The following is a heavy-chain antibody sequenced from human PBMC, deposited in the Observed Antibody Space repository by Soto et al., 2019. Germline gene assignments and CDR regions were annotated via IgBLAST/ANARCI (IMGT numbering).Heavy chain of an antibody. D-gene: IGHD3-22*01. CDR2: IYHSGST. CDR3: ASNQDFYDSSGYYY. CDR1: GGSISSSNW. V-gene: IGHV4-4*02. Sequence: QVQLQESGPGLVKPSGTLSLTCAVSGGSISSSNWWSWVRQPPGKGLEWIAEIYHSGSTNYNPSLKSRATISVYKSKNQFSLKLNSVTAADTAVYYCASNQDFYDSSGYYYWGQGTLVTVSS. J-gene: IGHJ4*02.